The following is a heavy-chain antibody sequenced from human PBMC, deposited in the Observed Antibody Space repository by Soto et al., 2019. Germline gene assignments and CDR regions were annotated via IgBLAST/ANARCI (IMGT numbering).Heavy chain of an antibody. CDR3: ASQRVSYAMDV. J-gene: IGHJ6*02. Sequence: EVLLVESGGGLVQPGGSLRLSCTVSGFTFGDYWMTWVRQAPGKGLEWVANMNQDGSEKYYVDSVQGRFAISRDNAKNSLYLQMHSLSAEDTAVYYCASQRVSYAMDVWGQGTTVTVSS. CDR1: GFTFGDYW. D-gene: IGHD1-1*01. V-gene: IGHV3-7*05. CDR2: MNQDGSEK.